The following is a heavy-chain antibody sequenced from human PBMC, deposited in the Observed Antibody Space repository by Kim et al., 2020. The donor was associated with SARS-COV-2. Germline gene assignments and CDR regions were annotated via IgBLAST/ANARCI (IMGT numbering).Heavy chain of an antibody. CDR2: IYYSGST. Sequence: SETLSLTCTVSGGSISSYYWSWIRQPPGKGLEWIGYIYYSGSTNYNPSLKSRVTISVDTSKNQFSLKLSSVTAADTAVYYCAGGYCGGDCYPGLWGQGTL. CDR1: GGSISSYY. J-gene: IGHJ4*02. D-gene: IGHD2-21*02. CDR3: AGGYCGGDCYPGL. V-gene: IGHV4-59*08.